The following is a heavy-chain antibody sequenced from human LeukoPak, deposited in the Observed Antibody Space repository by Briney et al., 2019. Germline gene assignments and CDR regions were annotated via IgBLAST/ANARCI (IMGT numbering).Heavy chain of an antibody. J-gene: IGHJ4*02. V-gene: IGHV1-69*13. Sequence: GASVKVSCKASGGTFSSYAIGWVRQAPGQGLEWMGGIIPIFGTANYAQKFQGRVTITADESTSTAYMELSSLRSEDTAVYYCATEIHRGSGIAAVWGQGTLVTVSS. CDR2: IIPIFGTA. CDR1: GGTFSSYA. CDR3: ATEIHRGSGIAAV. D-gene: IGHD6-13*01.